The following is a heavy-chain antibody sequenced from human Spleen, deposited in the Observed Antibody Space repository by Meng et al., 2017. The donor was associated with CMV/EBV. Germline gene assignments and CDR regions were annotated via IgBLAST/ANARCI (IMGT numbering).Heavy chain of an antibody. CDR3: ARRQYYNFGSPYGGWFDR. CDR1: YGFGSFW. Sequence: YGFGSFWIGWVRQMPGQGLEWMGSIFPGDSDTTYSPSFKGQVTISADKSIGTAYLQWSSLQASDTAIYYCARRQYYNFGSPYGGWFDRWGQGTLVTVSS. D-gene: IGHD3-3*01. J-gene: IGHJ5*02. V-gene: IGHV5-51*01. CDR2: IFPGDSDT.